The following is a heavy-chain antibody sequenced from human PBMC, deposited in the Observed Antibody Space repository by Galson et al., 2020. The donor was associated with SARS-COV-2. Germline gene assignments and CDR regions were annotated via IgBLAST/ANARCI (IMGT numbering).Heavy chain of an antibody. V-gene: IGHV1-2*02. CDR1: GYAFTDYY. Sequence: GASVKVSCKASGYAFTDYYMHWVRQPPGQRPDWMAWINPNSGATNYAQRFQGRVTVTRNTSISTAYMQLNSLKTDDTSVYYCARGGHQGPYDFVYWGQGSLVNVSS. J-gene: IGHJ4*02. CDR2: INPNSGAT. D-gene: IGHD2-2*01. CDR3: ARGGHQGPYDFVY.